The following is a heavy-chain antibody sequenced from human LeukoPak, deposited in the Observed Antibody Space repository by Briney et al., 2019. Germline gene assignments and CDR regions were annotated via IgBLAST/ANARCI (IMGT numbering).Heavy chain of an antibody. Sequence: SETLSLTCRVSGASISSFYWSWIRQSPGKGLEWLGYISNSGRTIYNPSLRSRVAISGDTSKNQLSLNLASVAAADSAVYYCARGDFDWLVAFDYWGQGTLVAVSA. V-gene: IGHV4-59*01. D-gene: IGHD3-9*01. CDR2: ISNSGRT. CDR3: ARGDFDWLVAFDY. J-gene: IGHJ4*02. CDR1: GASISSFY.